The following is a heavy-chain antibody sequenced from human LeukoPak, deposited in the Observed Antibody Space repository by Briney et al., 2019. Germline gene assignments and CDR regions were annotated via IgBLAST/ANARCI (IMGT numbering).Heavy chain of an antibody. D-gene: IGHD3-10*01. J-gene: IGHJ4*02. V-gene: IGHV1-69*05. CDR1: GGTFSSYA. CDR2: IIPIFGTA. CDR3: ASDATMVRGAPHY. Sequence: SVKVSCKASGGTFSSYAISWVRQAPGQGLEWMGRIIPIFGTANYAQKFQGRVTITTDESTSTAYMELSSLRSEDTAVYYCASDATMVRGAPHYWGQGTLVTVSS.